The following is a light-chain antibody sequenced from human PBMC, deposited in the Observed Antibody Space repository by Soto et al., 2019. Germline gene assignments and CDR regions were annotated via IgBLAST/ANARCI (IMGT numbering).Light chain of an antibody. CDR2: DAS. V-gene: IGKV3D-11*01. Sequence: EIVLTQSPATLSLSPGERATLSCRASQGVSSYLAWYQQKPGQAPRLLIYDASNRATGIPARFSGSGPGTDFTLTIRSLEPEDCAVYSCQQYGDAPRSFGPVTKVDIK. CDR1: QGVSSY. CDR3: QQYGDAPRS. J-gene: IGKJ1*01.